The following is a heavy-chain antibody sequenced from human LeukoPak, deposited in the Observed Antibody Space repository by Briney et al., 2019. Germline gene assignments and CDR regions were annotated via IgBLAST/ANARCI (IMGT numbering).Heavy chain of an antibody. CDR1: GFTLSSYS. CDR3: ARDPRYSSSWSQGDYMDV. Sequence: GGSLRPSCAASGFTLSSYSMNWVRQAPGKGLEWISYISSSSSPIYNEDSVKGRFTISRDNAKNSVYLQMNSLRAEDTAVYYCARDPRYSSSWSQGDYMDVWGKGTTVTVSS. J-gene: IGHJ6*03. CDR2: ISSSSSPI. V-gene: IGHV3-48*04. D-gene: IGHD6-13*01.